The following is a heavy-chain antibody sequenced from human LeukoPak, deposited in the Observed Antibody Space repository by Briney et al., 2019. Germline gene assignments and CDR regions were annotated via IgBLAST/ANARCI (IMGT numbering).Heavy chain of an antibody. J-gene: IGHJ6*04. CDR1: GFTFSSYE. CDR2: ISSSGSTI. Sequence: GGSLRLSCAASGFTFSSYEMNWDRQAPGKGLEWVSYISSSGSTIYYADSVKGRFTISRDNAKNSLYLQMNSLRAEDTAVYYCAELGITMIGGVWGKGNTVTISS. CDR3: AELGITMIGGV. V-gene: IGHV3-48*03. D-gene: IGHD3-10*02.